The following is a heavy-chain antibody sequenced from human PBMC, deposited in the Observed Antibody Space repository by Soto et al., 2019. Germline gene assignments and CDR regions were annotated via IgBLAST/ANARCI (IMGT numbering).Heavy chain of an antibody. CDR2: IIPIFGTA. D-gene: IGHD6-19*01. CDR1: GGTFSSYA. Sequence: GASVKVSCKASGGTFSSYAISWVRQAPGQGLEWMGGIIPIFGTANYAQKFQGRVTITADESTSTAYMELSSLRSEDTAVYYCARVRVAGTRYYYYGMDVWGQGTTVTVSS. CDR3: ARVRVAGTRYYYYGMDV. V-gene: IGHV1-69*13. J-gene: IGHJ6*02.